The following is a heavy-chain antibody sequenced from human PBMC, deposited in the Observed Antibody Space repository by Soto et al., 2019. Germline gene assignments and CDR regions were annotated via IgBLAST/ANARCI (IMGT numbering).Heavy chain of an antibody. D-gene: IGHD6-13*01. V-gene: IGHV4-4*07. CDR1: GASISDYY. CDR2: IYASGNT. Sequence: QVQLQESGPGLVKPSETLSLTCTVSGASISDYYWSWIRQPAGKGLECIGRIYASGNTNYNPSLKSRVTMSVDTSKNQFSLTLNSVTAADTAVDYCARESRSALGTVEHWGRGTLVTVSS. J-gene: IGHJ4*02. CDR3: ARESRSALGTVEH.